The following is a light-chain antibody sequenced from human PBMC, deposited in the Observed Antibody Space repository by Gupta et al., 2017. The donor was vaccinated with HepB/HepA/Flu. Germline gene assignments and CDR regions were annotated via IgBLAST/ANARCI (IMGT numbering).Light chain of an antibody. V-gene: IGKV3-11*01. CDR3: QQHSNWPPIT. Sequence: EIVLTQSPATLSLSPGETATLSCRASQRVSSYLAWYQQKPGQAPRLLIYDASNRDTGVPARFSGSGCGKDLTLTISSREQEEFAGYYCQQHSNWPPITFGRGTKVEIK. J-gene: IGKJ4*01. CDR1: QRVSSY. CDR2: DAS.